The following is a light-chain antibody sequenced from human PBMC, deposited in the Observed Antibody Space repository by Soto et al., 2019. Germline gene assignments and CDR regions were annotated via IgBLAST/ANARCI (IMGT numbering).Light chain of an antibody. J-gene: IGKJ1*01. CDR1: QSVSNN. CDR3: PQYNNWPRT. Sequence: EIVMTQSPATLSVSPGERATLSCRASQSVSNNLVWYQQKPGQAPRLLIYGASTRATGIPARFSGSGSGTEFTLTISSLQSEDFAIYYCPQYNNWPRTFGQGTKVEI. V-gene: IGKV3-15*01. CDR2: GAS.